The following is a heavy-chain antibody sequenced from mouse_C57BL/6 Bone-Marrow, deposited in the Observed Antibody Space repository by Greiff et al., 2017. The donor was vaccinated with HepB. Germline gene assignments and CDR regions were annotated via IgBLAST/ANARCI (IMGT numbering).Heavy chain of an antibody. CDR2: ISDGGSYT. V-gene: IGHV5-4*01. CDR1: GFTFSSYA. CDR3: ARDAHYYGSSSWFAY. D-gene: IGHD1-1*01. Sequence: DVQLVESGGGLVKPGGSLKLSCAASGFTFSSYAMSWVRQTPEKRLEWVATISDGGSYTYYPDNVKGRFTISRDNAKNNLYLQMSHLKSEDTAMYYCARDAHYYGSSSWFAYWGQGTLVTVSA. J-gene: IGHJ3*01.